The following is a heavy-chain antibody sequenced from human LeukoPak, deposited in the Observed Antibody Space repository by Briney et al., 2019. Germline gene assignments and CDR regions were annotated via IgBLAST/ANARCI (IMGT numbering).Heavy chain of an antibody. D-gene: IGHD1-1*01. V-gene: IGHV3-15*01. CDR2: IKSKTDGGTT. Sequence: GGSLRLSCAASGFTFSNAWMSWVRQAPGKGLEWVGRIKSKTDGGTTDYAAPVKGRFTISRDDSKNTLYLQMNSLKTEDTAVYYCTTGVELDNNYYYMDVWGKGTTVTVSS. CDR3: TTGVELDNNYYYMDV. CDR1: GFTFSNAW. J-gene: IGHJ6*03.